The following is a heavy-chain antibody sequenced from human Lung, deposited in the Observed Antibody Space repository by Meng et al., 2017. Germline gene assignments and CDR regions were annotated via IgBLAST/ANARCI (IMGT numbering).Heavy chain of an antibody. CDR3: ARGPTTMAHDFDY. V-gene: IGHV4-34*01. D-gene: IGHD4-11*01. CDR2: INHSGST. J-gene: IGHJ4*02. CDR1: GGSFSDSY. Sequence: QVALQQWGAGLLKPSETLSLSCVVSGGSFSDSYWSWIRQPPGKGLEWIGEINHSGSTNYNPSLESRATISVDTSQNNLSLKLSSVTAADSAVYYCARGPTTMAHDFDYWGQGTLVTVSS.